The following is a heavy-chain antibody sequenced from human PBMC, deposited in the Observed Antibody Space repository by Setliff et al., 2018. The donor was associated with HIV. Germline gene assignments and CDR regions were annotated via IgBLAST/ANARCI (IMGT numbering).Heavy chain of an antibody. CDR2: LFSRGTT. J-gene: IGHJ4*02. Sequence: KTSETLSLTCTVSGGSITSAPYNWGWIRQPPGKGLEWVGSLFSRGTTYYHPSLKSRVTISLDTSQNHFSLKLTSVTAAGTAVYYYARHGQSFDFSIASEGYYFDSWGQGTLVTVSS. D-gene: IGHD3-3*01. V-gene: IGHV4-39*01. CDR1: GGSITSAPYN. CDR3: ARHGQSFDFSIASEGYYFDS.